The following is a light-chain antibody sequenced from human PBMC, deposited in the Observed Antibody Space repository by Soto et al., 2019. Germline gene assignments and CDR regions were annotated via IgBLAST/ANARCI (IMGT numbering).Light chain of an antibody. V-gene: IGKV3-11*01. CDR1: QSVSSY. CDR2: DAS. CDR3: QQRSNWTPIT. Sequence: EIVLTQSPATLSLSPGERATLSCRASQSVSSYLAWYQQKPGQAPRLLIYDASNRATGIPARFSGSVSATHFTLTISNLEPEDFAVYYCQQRSNWTPITFGQGTRREIK. J-gene: IGKJ5*01.